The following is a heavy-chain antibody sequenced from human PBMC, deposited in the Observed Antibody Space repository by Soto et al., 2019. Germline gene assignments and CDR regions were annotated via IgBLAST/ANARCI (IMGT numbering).Heavy chain of an antibody. Sequence: QVQLVQSGAEVKKPGSSVKVSCKASGGTFSSYTISWVRQAPGQGLEWMGRIIPILGIANYAQKFQGRVTITADKSTSTAHMELSSLRSEDTAVYYCARKYGSNWFDPWGQGTLVTVSS. V-gene: IGHV1-69*02. CDR2: IIPILGIA. CDR1: GGTFSSYT. J-gene: IGHJ5*02. CDR3: ARKYGSNWFDP. D-gene: IGHD4-17*01.